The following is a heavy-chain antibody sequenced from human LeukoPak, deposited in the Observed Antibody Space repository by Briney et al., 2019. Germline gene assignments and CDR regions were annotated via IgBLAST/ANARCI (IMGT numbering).Heavy chain of an antibody. CDR1: GGSISSYY. V-gene: IGHV4-59*08. CDR3: ARRRFVRGPDVVNPFDY. Sequence: SETLSLTCTVSGGSISSYYWSWIRQPPGKGLEWIGYIYYSGSTNYNPSLKSRVTISVDTSKNQFSPKLSSVTAADTAVYYCARRRFVRGPDVVNPFDYWGQGTLVTVSS. D-gene: IGHD2-8*01. CDR2: IYYSGST. J-gene: IGHJ4*02.